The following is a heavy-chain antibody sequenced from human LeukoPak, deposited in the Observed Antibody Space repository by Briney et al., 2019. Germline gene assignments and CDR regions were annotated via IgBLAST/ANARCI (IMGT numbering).Heavy chain of an antibody. J-gene: IGHJ1*01. V-gene: IGHV4-59*08. CDR1: SGSISSFY. D-gene: IGHD3-22*01. CDR2: IYYRGST. Sequence: SETLSLTCTVSSGSISSFYWSWIRQPPGKGLEWIGYIYYRGSTNYNPSLKSRVTISVDTSKNQFSLKLSSVTAADTAVYFCASPRGDDSGGYYTWYFHHWGQGILVTVSS. CDR3: ASPRGDDSGGYYTWYFHH.